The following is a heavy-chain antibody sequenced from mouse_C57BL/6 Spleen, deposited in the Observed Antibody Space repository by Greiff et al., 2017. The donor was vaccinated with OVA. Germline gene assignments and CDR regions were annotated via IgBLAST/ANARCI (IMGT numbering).Heavy chain of an antibody. CDR1: GFSLTSYG. D-gene: IGHD2-4*01. J-gene: IGHJ3*01. CDR2: IWSGGST. CDR3: ASYDYDWFAY. Sequence: VQGVESGPGLVQPSQSLSITCTVSGFSLTSYGVHWVRQSPGKGLEWLGVIWSGGSTDYNAAFISRLSISKDNSKSQVFFKMNSLQADDTAIYYCASYDYDWFAYWGQGTLVTVSA. V-gene: IGHV2-2*01.